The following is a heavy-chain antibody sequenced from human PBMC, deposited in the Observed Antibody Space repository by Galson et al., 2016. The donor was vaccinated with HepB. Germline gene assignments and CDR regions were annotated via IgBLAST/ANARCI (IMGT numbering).Heavy chain of an antibody. D-gene: IGHD3-10*01. CDR1: GGSIIINNYY. CDR3: ANYHQPSGYYYGIDV. CDR2: IYYTGTT. J-gene: IGHJ6*02. Sequence: SGTLSLTCTVSGGSIIINNYYWAWIRQPPGKGLEWIGTIYYTGTTWYNPSLRSRVTISVDTSRDHFSLNLNSVTAADAAVYYCANYHQPSGYYYGIDVWGQGTTVTVSS. V-gene: IGHV4-39*02.